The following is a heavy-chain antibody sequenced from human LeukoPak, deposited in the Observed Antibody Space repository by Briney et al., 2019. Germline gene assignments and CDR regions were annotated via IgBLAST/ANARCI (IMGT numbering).Heavy chain of an antibody. CDR3: AREVSCSSTSCDFYYYYMDV. J-gene: IGHJ6*03. D-gene: IGHD2-2*01. CDR2: IYYSGST. V-gene: IGHV4-59*01. Sequence: SETLSLTCTVSGGSISSYYWSWIRQPPGKGLEWIGYIYYSGSTNYKPFLKSRVTISVDTSKNQFSLKLSSVTAADTAVYYCAREVSCSSTSCDFYYYYMDVWGKGTTVTVSS. CDR1: GGSISSYY.